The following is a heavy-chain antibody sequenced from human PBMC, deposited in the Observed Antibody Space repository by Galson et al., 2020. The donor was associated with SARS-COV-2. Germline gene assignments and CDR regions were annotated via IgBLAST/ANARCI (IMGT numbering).Heavy chain of an antibody. D-gene: IGHD3-22*01. V-gene: IGHV3-33*01. CDR2: IWYDGSNK. CDR1: GFTFSTYG. Sequence: TGGSLRLSCVASGFTFSTYGMHWVRQAPGKGLERVAVIWYDGSNKYYGDSVKGRFTISRDNSKNTLYLKMSSLRADDTAMYYCARASSARAFDSWGHGTLVTVSS. CDR3: ARASSARAFDS. J-gene: IGHJ5*01.